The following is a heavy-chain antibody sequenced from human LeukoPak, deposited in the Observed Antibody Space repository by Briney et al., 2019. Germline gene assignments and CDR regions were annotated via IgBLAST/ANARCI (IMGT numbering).Heavy chain of an antibody. CDR3: ASFSGSYSMNWFDP. J-gene: IGHJ5*02. V-gene: IGHV4-4*02. Sequence: SETLSLTCAVSGGSISSSNWWSWVRQPPGKGLEWIGEIYHSGSTNYNPSLKSRVTISVDKSKNRFSLKLSSVTAADTAVYYCASFSGSYSMNWFDPWGQGTLVTVSS. CDR1: GGSISSSNW. CDR2: IYHSGST. D-gene: IGHD1-26*01.